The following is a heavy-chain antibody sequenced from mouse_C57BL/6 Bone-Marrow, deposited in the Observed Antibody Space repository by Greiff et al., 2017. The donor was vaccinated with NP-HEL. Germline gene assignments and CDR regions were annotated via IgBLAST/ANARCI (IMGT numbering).Heavy chain of an antibody. Sequence: VKVVESGAELARPGASVKLSCKASGYTFTSYGISWVKQRTGQGLEWIGEIYPRSGNTYYNEKFKGKATLTADKSSSTAYMELRSLTSEDSAVYFCARRENDLDYWGQGTTLTVSS. D-gene: IGHD2-3*01. V-gene: IGHV1-81*01. CDR1: GYTFTSYG. CDR2: IYPRSGNT. J-gene: IGHJ2*01. CDR3: ARRENDLDY.